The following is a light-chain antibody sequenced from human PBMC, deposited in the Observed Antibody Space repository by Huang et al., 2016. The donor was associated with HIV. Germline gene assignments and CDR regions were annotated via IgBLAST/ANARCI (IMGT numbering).Light chain of an antibody. J-gene: IGKJ2*01. CDR2: DAS. CDR3: QQRSNWPPYT. CDR1: QSISSY. V-gene: IGKV3-11*01. Sequence: EIVLPQSPATLSLSPGEGATLSCRASQSISSYLAWYQHKPGQAPRLLIYDASNRATGIPARFSGGGSGTDFTLTISRLEPEDFAVYYCQQRSNWPPYTFGQGTKLEIK.